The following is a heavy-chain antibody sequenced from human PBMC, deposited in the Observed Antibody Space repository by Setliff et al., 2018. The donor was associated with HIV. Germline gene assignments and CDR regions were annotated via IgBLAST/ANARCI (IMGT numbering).Heavy chain of an antibody. D-gene: IGHD1-26*01. CDR2: IKSKPDGGTT. V-gene: IGHV3-15*05. CDR1: GLTFTNAW. CDR3: TTRGTWDYRDYFDY. J-gene: IGHJ4*02. Sequence: PGGSLRLSCAVSGLTFTNAWLTWVRQSPGKGLEWVGRIKSKPDGGTTDYAAPVKGRFSISRDDSRSTLFLQINGLKAEDAAVYYCTTRGTWDYRDYFDYWGQGTLVTVSS.